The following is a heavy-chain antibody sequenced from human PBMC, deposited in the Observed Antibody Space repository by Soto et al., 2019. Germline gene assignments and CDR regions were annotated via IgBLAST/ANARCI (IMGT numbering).Heavy chain of an antibody. CDR1: GFTFSSYS. Sequence: GGSLRLSCAASGFTFSSYSMSWVRQAPGKGLEWVSSISSSSSYIYYADSVKGRFTISRDNAKNSLYLQMNSLRAEDTAVYSCARDRSRYYYDSSGYYQISDAFDIWGQGTMVTVSS. CDR2: ISSSSSYI. CDR3: ARDRSRYYYDSSGYYQISDAFDI. D-gene: IGHD3-22*01. V-gene: IGHV3-21*01. J-gene: IGHJ3*02.